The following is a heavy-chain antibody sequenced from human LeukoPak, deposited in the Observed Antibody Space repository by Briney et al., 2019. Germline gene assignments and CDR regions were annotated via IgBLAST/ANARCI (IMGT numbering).Heavy chain of an antibody. CDR3: ARRAVVADDAFDI. Sequence: SETLSLTCTVSGGSISSSYWSWIRQPPGKGLEWIGYIYTSGSTNYNPSLKSRVTISVDTSKIRLSLKLSSVTAADTAVYYCARRAVVADDAFDIWGQGTMVTVSS. CDR2: IYTSGST. CDR1: GGSISSSY. D-gene: IGHD2-15*01. J-gene: IGHJ3*02. V-gene: IGHV4-4*09.